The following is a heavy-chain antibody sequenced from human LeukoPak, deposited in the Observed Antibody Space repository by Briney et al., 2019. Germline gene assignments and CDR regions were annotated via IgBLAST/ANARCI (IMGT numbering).Heavy chain of an antibody. J-gene: IGHJ4*02. CDR3: ARKAYGDSSPFDY. V-gene: IGHV3-74*01. CDR1: GFSFSIYW. CDR2: INSDGSNT. Sequence: GGSLRLSCAASGFSFSIYWIRCVRQVPGKGLVWVSRINSDGSNTNYADSVKGRFTISRDNAKNSLYLQMNSLRAEDTAVYYCARKAYGDSSPFDYWGQRTLVTVPS. D-gene: IGHD4-17*01.